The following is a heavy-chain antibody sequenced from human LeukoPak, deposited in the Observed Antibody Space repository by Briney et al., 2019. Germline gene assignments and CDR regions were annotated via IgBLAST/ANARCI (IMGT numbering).Heavy chain of an antibody. D-gene: IGHD6-19*01. CDR2: ISAYNGNT. Sequence: ASVKVSCKASGYTFTSYGISWVRQAPGQGLEWMGWISAYNGNTNYAQKLQSRVTMTTDTATSTAYMELRSLRSDDTAVYYCARTRRSSGPFDYWGQGTLVTVSS. CDR3: ARTRRSSGPFDY. J-gene: IGHJ4*02. CDR1: GYTFTSYG. V-gene: IGHV1-18*01.